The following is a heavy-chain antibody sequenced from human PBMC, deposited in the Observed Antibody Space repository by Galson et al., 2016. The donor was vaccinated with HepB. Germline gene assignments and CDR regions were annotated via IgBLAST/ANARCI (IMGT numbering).Heavy chain of an antibody. CDR3: ARAKGEWLASYYYYMDV. CDR1: GGSISSGSYY. CDR2: IYTSGST. V-gene: IGHV4-61*02. J-gene: IGHJ6*03. Sequence: TLSLTCTVSGGSISSGSYYWSWIRQPAGKGLEWIGRIYTSGSTNYNPSLKSRVTISVDTSKNQFSLKLSSVTAADTAVYYCARAKGEWLASYYYYMDVWGKGTTVTVSS. D-gene: IGHD6-19*01.